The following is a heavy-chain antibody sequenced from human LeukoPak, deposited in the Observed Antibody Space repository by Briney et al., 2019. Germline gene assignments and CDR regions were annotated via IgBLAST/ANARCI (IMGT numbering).Heavy chain of an antibody. J-gene: IGHJ4*02. CDR3: ARGTVTLPFDY. V-gene: IGHV3-53*01. Sequence: GGSLRLSCAASGFTFSSYAMSWVRQAPGKGLEWVSVIYSGGSTYYADSVKGRFTISRDNSKNTLYLQMNSLRAEDTAVYYCARGTVTLPFDYWGQGTLVTVSS. D-gene: IGHD4-17*01. CDR1: GFTFSSYA. CDR2: IYSGGST.